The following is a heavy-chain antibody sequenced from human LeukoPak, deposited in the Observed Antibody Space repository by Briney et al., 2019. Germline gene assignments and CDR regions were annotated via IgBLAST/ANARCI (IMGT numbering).Heavy chain of an antibody. V-gene: IGHV4-39*01. D-gene: IGHD4-11*01. CDR2: IYYSGSN. CDR1: GGSISGSSYY. CDR3: ARRGTVTTERFDY. J-gene: IGHJ4*02. Sequence: PSETLSLTCTVSGGSISGSSYYWGWIRQPPGKGLEWIGSIYYSGSNYYNPFLKSRVTISVDTSKNQFSLKLSSVTAADTAVYYCARRGTVTTERFDYWGQGTLVTVVS.